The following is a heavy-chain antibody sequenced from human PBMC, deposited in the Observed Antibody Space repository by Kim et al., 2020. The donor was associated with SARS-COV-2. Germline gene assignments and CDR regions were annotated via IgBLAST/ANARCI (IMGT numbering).Heavy chain of an antibody. CDR3: ARGLELQYWYFDL. CDR1: GFTVSSNY. Sequence: GGSLRLSCAASGFTVSSNYMSWVRQAPGKGLEWVSVIYSGGSTYYADSVKGRFTISRDNSKNTLYLQMNSLRAEDTAVYYCARGLELQYWYFDLWGRGTLVTVSS. J-gene: IGHJ2*01. CDR2: IYSGGST. V-gene: IGHV3-66*01. D-gene: IGHD1-7*01.